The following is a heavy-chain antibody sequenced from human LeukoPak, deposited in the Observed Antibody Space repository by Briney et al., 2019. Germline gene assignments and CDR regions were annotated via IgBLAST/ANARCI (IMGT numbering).Heavy chain of an antibody. CDR1: GFTFNSYV. CDR3: AKGDQPLLYGGAFDS. V-gene: IGHV3-23*01. Sequence: GGSLRLSCEVSGFTFNSYVMSWVRRAPGKGLEWVSSFNGRGGYTFYADSVKGRFTLSSDNSKNALHLQMISLRAEDTAVYYCAKGDQPLLYGGAFDSWGQGTLVTVSS. J-gene: IGHJ4*02. D-gene: IGHD2-2*02. CDR2: FNGRGGYT.